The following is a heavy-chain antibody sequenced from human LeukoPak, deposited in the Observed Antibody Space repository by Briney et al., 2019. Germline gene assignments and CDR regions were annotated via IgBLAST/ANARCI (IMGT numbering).Heavy chain of an antibody. Sequence: SETLSLTCTVSGGSISGSSYYWGWIRQPPGKGLEWIGYIYYSGSTNYNPSLKSRVTISVDTSKNQFSLKLSSVTAADTAVYYCAREMVAADSLNWFDPWGQGTLVTVSS. D-gene: IGHD2-15*01. CDR1: GGSISGSSYY. CDR3: AREMVAADSLNWFDP. V-gene: IGHV4-61*01. CDR2: IYYSGST. J-gene: IGHJ5*02.